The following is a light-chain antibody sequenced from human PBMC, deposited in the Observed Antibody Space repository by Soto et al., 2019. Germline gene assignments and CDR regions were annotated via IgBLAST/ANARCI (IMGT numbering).Light chain of an antibody. J-gene: IGLJ2*01. V-gene: IGLV2-14*01. Sequence: QSALTQPASVSGSPGQSITISCTGTTSDVGGYDFVSWYQQHPGKAPKLIIYEDSNRPSGVSNRFSASKSGNTASLTISGLQAEDEADYFCTSYSSSNNFDVVFGGGSKVTVL. CDR3: TSYSSSNNFDVV. CDR1: TSDVGGYDF. CDR2: EDS.